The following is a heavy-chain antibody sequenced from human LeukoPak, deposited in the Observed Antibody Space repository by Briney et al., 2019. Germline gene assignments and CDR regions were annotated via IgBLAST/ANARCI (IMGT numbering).Heavy chain of an antibody. Sequence: GGSLRLSCAASGFTFSDYNMNWVRQAPGKGLEWVSYITDSGNTTHYADSVKGRFTISRDNAKNSLYLQMNSLRAEDTAVYYCARSIGLTGGGVDVWGQGTTVTVSS. V-gene: IGHV3-11*01. D-gene: IGHD3-9*01. CDR3: ARSIGLTGGGVDV. J-gene: IGHJ6*02. CDR1: GFTFSDYN. CDR2: ITDSGNTT.